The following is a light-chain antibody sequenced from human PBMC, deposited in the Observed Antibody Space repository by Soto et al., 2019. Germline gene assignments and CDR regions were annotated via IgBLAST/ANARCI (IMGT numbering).Light chain of an antibody. CDR1: QSIITS. Sequence: DIQMTQSPSTLSASVGDRVTITCRASQSIITSLAWYQQKPGKAPKLLIYKASSLQSGVPSRFSGSGSGTEFTLTISSLQPDDFATYYCQHYNSYSEAFGQGTKVDIK. CDR2: KAS. J-gene: IGKJ1*01. CDR3: QHYNSYSEA. V-gene: IGKV1-5*03.